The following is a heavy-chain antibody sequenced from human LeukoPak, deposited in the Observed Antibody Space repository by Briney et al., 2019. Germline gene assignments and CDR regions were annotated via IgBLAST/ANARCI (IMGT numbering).Heavy chain of an antibody. Sequence: PGASLRLSCAASGFTFSSYAMSWVRQAPGEGLEWVSAISGSGGSTYYADSVKGRFTISRDNSKNTLYLQMNSLRAEDTAVYYCAKGPYDYVWGSYRYIDYWGQGTLVTVSS. V-gene: IGHV3-23*01. CDR1: GFTFSSYA. J-gene: IGHJ4*02. CDR3: AKGPYDYVWGSYRYIDY. D-gene: IGHD3-16*02. CDR2: ISGSGGST.